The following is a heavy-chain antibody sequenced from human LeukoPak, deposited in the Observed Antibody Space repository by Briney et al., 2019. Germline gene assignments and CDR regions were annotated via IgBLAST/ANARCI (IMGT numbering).Heavy chain of an antibody. D-gene: IGHD3-22*01. CDR2: IYYSGNT. CDR1: GASISSDRLY. V-gene: IGHV4-39*01. CDR3: ARANYYDSSGYYRHWYVDL. Sequence: SETLSLTCTLSGASISSDRLYWGWIRQPRGKGPEWIVSIYYSGNTYYNPTRRSRVTIYVVTSKIQFSLKLSSVTAADTAVYYCARANYYDSSGYYRHWYVDLWGRGTLVTVSS. J-gene: IGHJ2*01.